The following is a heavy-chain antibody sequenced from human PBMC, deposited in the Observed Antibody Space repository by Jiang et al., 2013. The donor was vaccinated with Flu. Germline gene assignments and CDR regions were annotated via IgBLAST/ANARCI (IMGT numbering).Heavy chain of an antibody. Sequence: GAEVKKPGESLKISCKGSGYTFTSYWIGWVRQMPGKGLEWMGIMNPSDSDTTYSPSFQGQVTISADRSISTAYLQWSSLKASDTAMYYCARPFASDAFDIWGQGTMVTVSS. CDR3: ARPFASDAFDI. CDR1: GYTFTSYW. D-gene: IGHD2-21*01. V-gene: IGHV5-51*01. J-gene: IGHJ3*02. CDR2: MNPSDSDT.